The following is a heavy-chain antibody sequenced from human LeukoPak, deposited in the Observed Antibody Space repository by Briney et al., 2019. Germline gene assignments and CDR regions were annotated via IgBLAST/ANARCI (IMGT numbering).Heavy chain of an antibody. D-gene: IGHD6-19*01. CDR2: MNPNSGNT. J-gene: IGHJ3*02. Sequence: ASVKVSCKASGYTFTSYDINWVRQATEQGPEWMGWMNPNSGNTGYAQKFQGRVIMTRNTSISTAYMDLSSLKSEDTAVYYCARDFRAVAGRGAFDIWGQGTMVTVSS. CDR3: ARDFRAVAGRGAFDI. CDR1: GYTFTSYD. V-gene: IGHV1-8*01.